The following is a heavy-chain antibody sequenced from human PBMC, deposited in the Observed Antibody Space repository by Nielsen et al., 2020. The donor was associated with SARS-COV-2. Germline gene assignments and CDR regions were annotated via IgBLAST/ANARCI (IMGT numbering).Heavy chain of an antibody. Sequence: GESLKISCAASGFTFSSYAMSWVRQAPGKGLVWVSRINSDGSSTSYADSVKGRFTISRDNAKNTLYLQMNSLRAEDTAVYYCARSLVSSPLDYWGQGTLVTVSS. CDR1: GFTFSSYA. D-gene: IGHD2/OR15-2a*01. CDR3: ARSLVSSPLDY. CDR2: INSDGSST. V-gene: IGHV3-74*01. J-gene: IGHJ4*02.